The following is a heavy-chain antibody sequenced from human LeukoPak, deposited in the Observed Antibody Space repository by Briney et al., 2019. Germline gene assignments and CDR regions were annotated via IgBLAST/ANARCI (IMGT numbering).Heavy chain of an antibody. D-gene: IGHD3-22*01. CDR3: ARPTYHYDSSGHDAFDI. Sequence: SETLSLTCTVSGGSISSSSYYWGWIRQPPGKGLEWIGSIYYSGSTYYNPSLKSRVTISVDTSKNQFSLKLSSVTAADTAVYYCARPTYHYDSSGHDAFDIWGQGTMVTVSS. CDR2: IYYSGST. V-gene: IGHV4-39*01. J-gene: IGHJ3*02. CDR1: GGSISSSSYY.